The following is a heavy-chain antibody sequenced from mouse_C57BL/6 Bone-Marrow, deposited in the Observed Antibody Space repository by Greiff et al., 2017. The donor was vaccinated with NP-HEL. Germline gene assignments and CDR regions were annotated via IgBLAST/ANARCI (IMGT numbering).Heavy chain of an antibody. CDR3: TVYYGYDGGLNY. J-gene: IGHJ2*01. CDR2: IDPENGDT. Sequence: EVKLQESGAELVRPGASVKLSCTASGFNIKDDYMHWVKQRPEQGLEWIGWIDPENGDTEYASKFQGKATITADTSSNTAYLQLSSLTSEDTAVYYCTVYYGYDGGLNYWGQGTTLTVSS. D-gene: IGHD2-2*01. CDR1: GFNIKDDY. V-gene: IGHV14-4*01.